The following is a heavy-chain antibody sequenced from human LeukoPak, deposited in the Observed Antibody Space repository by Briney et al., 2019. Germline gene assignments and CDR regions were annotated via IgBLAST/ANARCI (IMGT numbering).Heavy chain of an antibody. CDR2: ISGSVGST. D-gene: IGHD6-13*01. V-gene: IGHV3-23*01. CDR1: GFTFSSYA. CDR3: AKNSSSWYSG. Sequence: GGSLRLSCAASGFTFSSYAMSWVRQAPGKGLEWVSAISGSVGSTSYADSVKGRFTISRDNSKNTLYLQMNSLRAEDTAVYYCAKNSSSWYSGWGQGTLVTVSS. J-gene: IGHJ4*02.